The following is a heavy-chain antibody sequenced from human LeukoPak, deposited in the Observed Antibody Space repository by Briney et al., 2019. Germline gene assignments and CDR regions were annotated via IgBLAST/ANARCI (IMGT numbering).Heavy chain of an antibody. CDR1: GFTVSSNY. J-gene: IGHJ4*02. Sequence: GGSLRLSCAASGFTVSSNYMSWVRQAPGKGLEWVSVIYGDGRIHYADSVKGRFTISRDDSKNTLYLQMNSLRAEDTAVYYCARESGYSYGLAGFFDYWGQGTLVTVSS. CDR2: IYGDGRI. D-gene: IGHD5-18*01. CDR3: ARESGYSYGLAGFFDY. V-gene: IGHV3-53*01.